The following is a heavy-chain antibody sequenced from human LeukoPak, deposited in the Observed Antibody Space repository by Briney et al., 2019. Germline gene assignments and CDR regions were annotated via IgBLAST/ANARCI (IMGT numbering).Heavy chain of an antibody. CDR1: GFTFSSYE. CDR3: AKRGYYGSGSSYYYYYMDV. CDR2: ISSSGSTI. Sequence: GGSLRLSCAASGFTFSSYEMNWVRQAPGKGLEWVSYISSSGSTIYYADSVKGRFTISRDNSKNTLYLQMNSLRAEDTAVYYCAKRGYYGSGSSYYYYYMDVWGKGTTVTVSS. V-gene: IGHV3-48*03. J-gene: IGHJ6*03. D-gene: IGHD3-10*01.